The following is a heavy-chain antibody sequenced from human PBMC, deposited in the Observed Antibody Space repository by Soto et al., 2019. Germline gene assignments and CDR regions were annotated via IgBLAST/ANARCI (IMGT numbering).Heavy chain of an antibody. CDR3: ARDCITIFGVVKMAPGYMDV. J-gene: IGHJ6*03. Sequence: SETLSLTCTVSGGSISSSSYYWGWIRQPPGKGLEWIGSIYYSGSTYYNPSLKGRVTISVDTSKNQFSLKLSSVTAADTAVYYCARDCITIFGVVKMAPGYMDVWGKGTTVTVSS. D-gene: IGHD3-3*01. CDR1: GGSISSSSYY. V-gene: IGHV4-39*01. CDR2: IYYSGST.